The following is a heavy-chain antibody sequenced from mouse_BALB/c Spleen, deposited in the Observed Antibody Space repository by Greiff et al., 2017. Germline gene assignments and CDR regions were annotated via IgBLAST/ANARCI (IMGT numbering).Heavy chain of an antibody. J-gene: IGHJ2*01. CDR1: GYTFTSYV. Sequence: EVQLLESGPELVKPGASVKMSCKASGYTFTSYVMHWVKQKPGQGLEWIGYINPYNDGTKYNEKFKGKATLTSDKSSSTAYMELSSLTSEDSAVYYCSSNWDGYFDYWGQGTTLTVSS. V-gene: IGHV1-14*01. CDR2: INPYNDGT. D-gene: IGHD4-1*01. CDR3: SSNWDGYFDY.